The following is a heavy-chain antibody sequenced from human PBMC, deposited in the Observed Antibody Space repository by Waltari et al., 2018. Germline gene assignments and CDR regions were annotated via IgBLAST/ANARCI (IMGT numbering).Heavy chain of an antibody. D-gene: IGHD4-17*01. Sequence: QVHPVQSGAEVKKPGASVKVSCQASAYTFTGYYIQWVRRAPGQGLEWRGRINPNSGDTNYAQKFQGRVTLTRDTSINTAYMELSSLKSDDTAVYYCARDLGSDYGNRDYWGQGTLVTVPS. J-gene: IGHJ4*02. CDR3: ARDLGSDYGNRDY. V-gene: IGHV1-2*06. CDR2: INPNSGDT. CDR1: AYTFTGYY.